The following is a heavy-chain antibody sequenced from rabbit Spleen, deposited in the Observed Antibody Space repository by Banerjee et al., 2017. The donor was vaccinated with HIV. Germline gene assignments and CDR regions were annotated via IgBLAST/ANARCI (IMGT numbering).Heavy chain of an antibody. Sequence: QSLEESGGDLVKPGASLTLTCTASGFSFSSSYYMCWVRQAPGKGLEWVACIYGGSSPTTYYATRAKGRFTISKTSSTSVTLQMPSLTAADTATYFCARDTGSSFSSYGMDLWGPGTLVTVS. V-gene: IGHV1S40*01. CDR1: GFSFSSSYY. CDR3: ARDTGSSFSSYGMDL. D-gene: IGHD8-1*01. J-gene: IGHJ6*01. CDR2: IYGGSSPTT.